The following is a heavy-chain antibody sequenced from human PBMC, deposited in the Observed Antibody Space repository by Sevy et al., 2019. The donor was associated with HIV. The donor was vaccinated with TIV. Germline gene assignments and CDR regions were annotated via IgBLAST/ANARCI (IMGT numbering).Heavy chain of an antibody. D-gene: IGHD6-19*01. V-gene: IGHV3-23*01. CDR1: GFTFRSYA. CDR2: IIGSGDNT. Sequence: GGSLRLSCEASGFTFRSYAMSWVRQAPGKGLEWVSGIIGSGDNTYYADSVKGRFTVSRDNSKNTLYVQMNSLRAEDTAVYYCAKGVSWLVLGGYFDYWGQGTPVPVSS. CDR3: AKGVSWLVLGGYFDY. J-gene: IGHJ4*02.